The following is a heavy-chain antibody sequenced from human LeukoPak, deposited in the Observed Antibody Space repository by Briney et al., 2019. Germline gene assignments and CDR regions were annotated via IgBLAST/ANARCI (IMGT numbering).Heavy chain of an antibody. CDR2: IRQDGSYK. Sequence: GGSLRLSCAASGFTFSSYWMSWVRQAPGKGLEWVANIRQDGSYKQYVDSVKGRFTISRDNAKNTLYLQMNSLRAEDTAVYYCAKLTGYSSGWSDYWGQGTLVTVSS. CDR1: GFTFSSYW. J-gene: IGHJ4*02. CDR3: AKLTGYSSGWSDY. D-gene: IGHD6-19*01. V-gene: IGHV3-7*01.